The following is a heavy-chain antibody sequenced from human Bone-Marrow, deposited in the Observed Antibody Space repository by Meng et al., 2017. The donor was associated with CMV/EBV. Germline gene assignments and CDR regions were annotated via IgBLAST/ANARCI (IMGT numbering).Heavy chain of an antibody. V-gene: IGHV3-30-3*01. CDR2: ISYDGSNK. CDR1: GFTFSSYA. CDR3: ARAPDFWSGYLDY. J-gene: IGHJ4*02. Sequence: GESLKISCAASGFTFSSYAMHWVRQAPGKGLEWVAVISYDGSNKYYADSVKGRFTISRDNSKNTLYLQMNSLRAEDTAVYYCARAPDFWSGYLDYWGQRTLVAASS. D-gene: IGHD3-3*01.